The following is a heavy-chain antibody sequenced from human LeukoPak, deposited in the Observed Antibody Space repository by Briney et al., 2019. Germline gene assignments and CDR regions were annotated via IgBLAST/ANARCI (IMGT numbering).Heavy chain of an antibody. CDR2: INAGNGNT. CDR3: ARAMYSSGWYDY. J-gene: IGHJ4*02. CDR1: GYTFTSYA. V-gene: IGHV1-3*01. D-gene: IGHD6-19*01. Sequence: ASVKVSCKASGYTFTSYAMHWVRQAPGQRLEWMGWINAGNGNTKYSQKFQGRVTITRDTSASTAYMELSSLRSEDTAVYYCARAMYSSGWYDYWGQGTLVTVSS.